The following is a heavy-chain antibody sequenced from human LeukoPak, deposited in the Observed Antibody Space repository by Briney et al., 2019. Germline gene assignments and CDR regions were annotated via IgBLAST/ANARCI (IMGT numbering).Heavy chain of an antibody. J-gene: IGHJ4*02. CDR1: GFTFSSFA. CDR3: ARDRVDTAMEFDY. D-gene: IGHD5-18*01. Sequence: GGSLRLSCAASGFTFSSFAMTWVRQAPGKGLEWVSSITGSHGPTYNTDSVKGRFTISRDNSQNTLYLQMNSLRAEDTAVYYCARDRVDTAMEFDYWGQGTLVTVSS. CDR2: ITGSHGPT. V-gene: IGHV3-23*01.